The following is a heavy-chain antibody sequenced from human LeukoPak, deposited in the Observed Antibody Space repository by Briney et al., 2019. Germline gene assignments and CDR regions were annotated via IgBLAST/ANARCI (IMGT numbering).Heavy chain of an antibody. CDR3: AKSRSADFWSGYSFDH. V-gene: IGHV4-59*01. J-gene: IGHJ4*02. D-gene: IGHD3-3*01. CDR1: GGSISYYY. Sequence: PSETLSLTCSVSGGSISYYYWSWIRQPPGKGLEWIGYSHDSGESNYNPSLQSRVIISRDTSKNQFSLKLTSVTAADTAIYYCAKSRSADFWSGYSFDHWGQGTLVTVSS. CDR2: SHDSGES.